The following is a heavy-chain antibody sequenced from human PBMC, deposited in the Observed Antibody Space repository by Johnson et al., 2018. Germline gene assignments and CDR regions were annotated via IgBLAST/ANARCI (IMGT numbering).Heavy chain of an antibody. CDR1: GFTFDDYG. D-gene: IGHD1-26*01. Sequence: VQLVQSGGGVVLPGGSLRLSCAASGFTFDDYGMSWVRQAPGKGLEWVSGINWNGGSTGYADSVKGRFTISRDNAKNSLSLQMNSLRAEDTAVYHCARVPSSGSNSGAFDIWGQGTMVTVSS. CDR3: ARVPSSGSNSGAFDI. V-gene: IGHV3-20*01. J-gene: IGHJ3*02. CDR2: INWNGGST.